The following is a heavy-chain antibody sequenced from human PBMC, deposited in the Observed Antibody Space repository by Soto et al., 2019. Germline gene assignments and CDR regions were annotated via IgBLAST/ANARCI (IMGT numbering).Heavy chain of an antibody. D-gene: IGHD7-27*01. CDR3: ARFPAPRPGDRVKLFWYFEL. J-gene: IGHJ2*01. V-gene: IGHV3-7*01. Sequence: DSVKGRFTISRDNAKNSLHLQMNSLRAEDTAVYYCARFPAPRPGDRVKLFWYFELWCRGTLVTVSS.